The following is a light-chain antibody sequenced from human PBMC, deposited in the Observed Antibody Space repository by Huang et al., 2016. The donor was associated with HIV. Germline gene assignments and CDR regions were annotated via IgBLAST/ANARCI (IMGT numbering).Light chain of an antibody. CDR3: QQFSSWPPV. J-gene: IGKJ3*01. CDR2: DTS. V-gene: IGKV3-15*01. Sequence: EILMTQSPVTLSVSQGERATLSCRASQSISSNLAWYQQKPGQAPRLLIYDTSTRATGVPARFSGNGSGSEFTLTISSLQSEDFAIYYCQQFSSWPPVFGHGTKVDVK. CDR1: QSISSN.